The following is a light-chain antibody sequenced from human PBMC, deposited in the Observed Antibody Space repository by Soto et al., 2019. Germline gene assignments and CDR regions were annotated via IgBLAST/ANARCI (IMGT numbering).Light chain of an antibody. J-gene: IGKJ3*01. Sequence: DIQMTQSPSTLSASVGDRVTITCRASQRISSWLAWYQQKPGKAPKLLIYKASSLESGVPLRFSGSGSGTEFTLPISSLQPHDFATYYCQQYNSYPFTFGPGTKVDIK. CDR3: QQYNSYPFT. CDR2: KAS. V-gene: IGKV1-5*03. CDR1: QRISSW.